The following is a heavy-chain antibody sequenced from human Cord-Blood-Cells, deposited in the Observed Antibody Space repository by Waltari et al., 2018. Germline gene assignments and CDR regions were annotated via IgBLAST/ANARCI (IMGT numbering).Heavy chain of an antibody. CDR3: RSSIAARRDY. V-gene: IGHV3-74*01. CDR2: INSDGSST. CDR1: GFTFSSYC. J-gene: IGHJ4*02. D-gene: IGHD6-6*01. Sequence: EVQLVESGGGLVQPGGSLRLSCAASGFTFSSYCMHWVRQAPGKGLVWVSRINSDGSSTSYADSVKGRFTISRDNAKNTLYLQMNSLRAEDTAVYYCRSSIAARRDYWGQGTLVTVSS.